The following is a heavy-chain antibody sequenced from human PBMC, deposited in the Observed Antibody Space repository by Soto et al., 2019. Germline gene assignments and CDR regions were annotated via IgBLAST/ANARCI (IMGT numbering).Heavy chain of an antibody. Sequence: EVRLLESGGGLIQPGGSLRLSCAASGFTFSGYVMSWVRQAPGTGLEWVSGISGSGGSTYYADSVKGRFTISRDNSKNTLYLQMNSLRAEDTAEYFCAKDYSPYRGYNSFDHWGQGTFVAVSS. CDR2: ISGSGGST. CDR3: AKDYSPYRGYNSFDH. J-gene: IGHJ4*02. V-gene: IGHV3-23*01. D-gene: IGHD5-12*01. CDR1: GFTFSGYV.